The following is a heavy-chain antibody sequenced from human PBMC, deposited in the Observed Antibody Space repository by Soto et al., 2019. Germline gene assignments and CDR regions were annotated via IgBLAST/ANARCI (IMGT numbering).Heavy chain of an antibody. D-gene: IGHD3-3*01. CDR1: GFTFSNYG. Sequence: GGSLRLSCAASGFTFSNYGMHWVSQDPGKGLEWVAFMSDDGSNKYYADSMKGRFTMSRDNSKSTLYLQMNSLRVEDTAVYYCTKRRNVLRFLEYSSGMEVWGQGTTVTVSS. CDR3: TKRRNVLRFLEYSSGMEV. V-gene: IGHV3-30*18. J-gene: IGHJ6*02. CDR2: MSDDGSNK.